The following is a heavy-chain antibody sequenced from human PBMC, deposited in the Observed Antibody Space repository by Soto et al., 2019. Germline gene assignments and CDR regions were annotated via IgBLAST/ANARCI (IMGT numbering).Heavy chain of an antibody. Sequence: QVQLVESGGGVVQPGRSLRLYCAASGFTFSSYGMHWGRQAPGKGLEWVAVIWYDGSNKYYAVSVKGRFTIYRENSKNTLYVHMNRLRVEDTDVYYCARGYGVVATKGTDDAFDIWGLGTIVTVSS. CDR2: IWYDGSNK. CDR1: GFTFSSYG. J-gene: IGHJ3*02. D-gene: IGHD2-15*01. CDR3: ARGYGVVATKGTDDAFDI. V-gene: IGHV3-33*01.